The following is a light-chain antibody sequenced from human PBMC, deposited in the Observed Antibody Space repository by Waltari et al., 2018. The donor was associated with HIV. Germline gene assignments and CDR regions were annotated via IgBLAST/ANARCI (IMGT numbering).Light chain of an antibody. CDR2: RND. J-gene: IGLJ3*02. Sequence: QSVLTQPPSVSGAPGQRVTVSCSGSSSSIGSGYVCWYQQLPGAAPKLVIYRNDQRPSGGPDRFSGAKSGTSASLAISGRRSEDEAVYYCGAWNGSPSGPVFGGGTKLTVL. CDR1: SSSIGSGY. V-gene: IGLV1-47*01. CDR3: GAWNGSPSGPV.